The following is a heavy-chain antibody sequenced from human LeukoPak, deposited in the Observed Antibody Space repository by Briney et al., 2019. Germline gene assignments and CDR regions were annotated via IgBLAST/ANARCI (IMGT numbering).Heavy chain of an antibody. Sequence: ASVTVSCKASGYTFTGYYTHWVRQAPGQGLEWMGWINPNSGGTNYAQKFQGRVTMTRDRYISTAYMELRRLRSDDTAVYYCARVYSGYDYYYYGMDVWGQGTTVTVSS. CDR1: GYTFTGYY. CDR2: INPNSGGT. J-gene: IGHJ6*02. D-gene: IGHD5-12*01. V-gene: IGHV1-2*02. CDR3: ARVYSGYDYYYYGMDV.